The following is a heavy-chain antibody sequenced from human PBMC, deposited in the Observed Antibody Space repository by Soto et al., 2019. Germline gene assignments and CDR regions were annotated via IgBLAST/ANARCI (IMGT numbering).Heavy chain of an antibody. D-gene: IGHD3-3*01. V-gene: IGHV1-69*02. Sequence: SVKVSCKASGGTFSSYTISWVRQAPGQGFEWMGRIILIFGIATYPQKFQGRVTFTAENSPSTAYMELSSLSSEDTAVYYCARDIPTRYDFPLPPDYWGQGTLVTVS. CDR1: GGTFSSYT. CDR3: ARDIPTRYDFPLPPDY. CDR2: IILIFGIA. J-gene: IGHJ4*02.